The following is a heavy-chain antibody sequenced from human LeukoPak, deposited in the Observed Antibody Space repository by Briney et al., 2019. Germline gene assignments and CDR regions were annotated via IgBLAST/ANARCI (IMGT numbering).Heavy chain of an antibody. Sequence: SETLSLTCTVSGGSISSYYWSWIRQPAGKGLEWIGRIYTSGSTNYNPSLKSRVTMSVDTPKNQFSLKLSSVTAADTAVYYCARGTRAGYYYYYYMDVWSKGTTVTVSS. CDR2: IYTSGST. CDR3: ARGTRAGYYYYYYMDV. V-gene: IGHV4-4*07. J-gene: IGHJ6*03. CDR1: GGSISSYY.